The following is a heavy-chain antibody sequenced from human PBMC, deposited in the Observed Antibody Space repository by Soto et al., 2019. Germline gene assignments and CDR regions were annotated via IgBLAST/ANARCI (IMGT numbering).Heavy chain of an antibody. Sequence: GGSLRLSCAASGFTFSSYWMSWVRQAPGKGLEWVANIKQDGSEKYYVDSVKGRFTISRDNAKNSLYLQMNSLRAEDTAVYYCAREKSVVATIRYFYYMDVWGRGTTVTVSS. D-gene: IGHD5-12*01. CDR1: GFTFSSYW. J-gene: IGHJ6*03. CDR2: IKQDGSEK. V-gene: IGHV3-7*01. CDR3: AREKSVVATIRYFYYMDV.